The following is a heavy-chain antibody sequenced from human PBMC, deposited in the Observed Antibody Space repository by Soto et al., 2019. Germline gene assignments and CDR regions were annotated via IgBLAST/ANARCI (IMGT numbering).Heavy chain of an antibody. CDR3: VGRLPTSYNYFDS. D-gene: IGHD3-10*01. V-gene: IGHV4-31*03. CDR2: TSYSGSA. CDR1: GDSISSGSHY. Sequence: PSETLSLTCTVSGDSISSGSHYWNWIRQRPGKGLEWIGYTSYSGSAYYSPSLKSRLTISVDTSKNQFSLKLNSVTAADTAVYYSVGRLPTSYNYFDSWGPGTMVPLSS. J-gene: IGHJ4*02.